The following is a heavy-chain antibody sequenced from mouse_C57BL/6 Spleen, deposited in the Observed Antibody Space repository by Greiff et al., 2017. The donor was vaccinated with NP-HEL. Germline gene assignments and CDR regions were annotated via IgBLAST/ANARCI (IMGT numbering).Heavy chain of an antibody. CDR2: ISGGGGNT. CDR1: GFTFSSYT. V-gene: IGHV5-9*01. Sequence: EVKVEESGGGLVKPGGSLKLSCAASGFTFSSYTMSWVRQTPEKRLEWVATISGGGGNTYYPDSVKGRFTISRDNAKNTLYLQMSSLRSEDTALYYCARHGGYYGSSSYFDYWGQGTTLTVSS. J-gene: IGHJ2*01. CDR3: ARHGGYYGSSSYFDY. D-gene: IGHD1-1*01.